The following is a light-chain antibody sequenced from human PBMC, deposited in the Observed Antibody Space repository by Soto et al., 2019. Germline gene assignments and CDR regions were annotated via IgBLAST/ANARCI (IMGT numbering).Light chain of an antibody. CDR2: EVS. CDR3: SSYTRSSTLYV. CDR1: SSDVGDYNY. V-gene: IGLV2-14*01. J-gene: IGLJ1*01. Sequence: QSVLTQPSSLSVSPGQSITISFTGTSSDVGDYNYVSWYQQHPGKAPKLMIYEVSNRPSGVSNRFSGSKSGNTASLTISGLQAEDEADYYCSSYTRSSTLYVFGTGTKVTVL.